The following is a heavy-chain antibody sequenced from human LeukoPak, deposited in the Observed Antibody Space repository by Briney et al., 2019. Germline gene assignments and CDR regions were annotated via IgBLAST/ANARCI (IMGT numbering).Heavy chain of an antibody. V-gene: IGHV3-49*04. D-gene: IGHD1-26*01. CDR2: IRTNPNGATV. CDR1: GFPFRDHA. CDR3: VRNSGTYRGYGLDV. Sequence: GRSLRLSCTASGFPFRDHAMCWVRQAPGKGLEWVGFIRTNPNGATVEYAASVKARFTISRDDSNNIAYLEMNSLKTEDTAVYYCVRNSGTYRGYGLDVWGQGTTVTVSS. J-gene: IGHJ6*02.